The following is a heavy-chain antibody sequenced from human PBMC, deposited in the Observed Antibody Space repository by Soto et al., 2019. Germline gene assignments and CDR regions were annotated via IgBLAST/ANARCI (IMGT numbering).Heavy chain of an antibody. CDR3: ARQGIGNLHGLVDV. D-gene: IGHD3-10*01. CDR1: GGYIDGYN. V-gene: IGHV4-59*08. J-gene: IGHJ6*02. Sequence: QVQLQESGPGMVKPSETLSLTCTVSGGYIDGYNCACIRQPPGKALEWVGYVYYNGGSSYNPSLKSRVTLSMDTSKGQFSLPLRSVVAADTAVYYCARQGIGNLHGLVDVWGRGTKVIVSS. CDR2: VYYNGGS.